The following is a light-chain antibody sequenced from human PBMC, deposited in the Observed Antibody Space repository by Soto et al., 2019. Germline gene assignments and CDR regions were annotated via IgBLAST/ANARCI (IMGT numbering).Light chain of an antibody. CDR3: YAWDDSLNSPYV. J-gene: IGLJ1*01. CDR1: SSNIGSNT. V-gene: IGLV1-44*01. CDR2: SNN. Sequence: QSVLTQPPSASGTPGQRVTISCSGSSSNIGSNTVNWYQQLPGTAPKLLIYSNNQRPSGVPDRFSGSKSGTSATLAISGLRSEEKADYYCYAWDDSLNSPYVFGTGTKLTVL.